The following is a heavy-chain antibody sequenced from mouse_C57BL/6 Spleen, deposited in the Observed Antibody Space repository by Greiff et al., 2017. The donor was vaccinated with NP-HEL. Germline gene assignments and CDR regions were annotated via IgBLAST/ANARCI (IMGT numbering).Heavy chain of an antibody. CDR1: GYTFTSYW. D-gene: IGHD2-4*01. V-gene: IGHV1-55*01. CDR3: ARRDYDYDGGFAY. Sequence: QVQLQQPGAELVKPGASVKMSCKASGYTFTSYWITWVKPRPGQGLEWIGDIYPGSGSTNYNEKFKSKATLTVDTSSSTAYMQLSSLTSEDSAVYYCARRDYDYDGGFAYWGQGTLVTVSA. CDR2: IYPGSGST. J-gene: IGHJ3*01.